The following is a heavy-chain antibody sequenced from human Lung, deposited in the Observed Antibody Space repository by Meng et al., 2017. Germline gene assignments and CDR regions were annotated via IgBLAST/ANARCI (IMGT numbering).Heavy chain of an antibody. J-gene: IGHJ4*02. D-gene: IGHD2-2*01. CDR1: GYTLTNYA. Sequence: ASVKVSCKASGYTLTNYAINWLRQAPGQGLEWMGWIDTKTGNPTYAQGFRGRLVFSLDTSVSTTYLEISGLKADDTAVYYCTRDGYLDCSRTNSFDYWGQGTLVTVSS. CDR2: IDTKTGNP. CDR3: TRDGYLDCSRTNSFDY. V-gene: IGHV7-4-1*02.